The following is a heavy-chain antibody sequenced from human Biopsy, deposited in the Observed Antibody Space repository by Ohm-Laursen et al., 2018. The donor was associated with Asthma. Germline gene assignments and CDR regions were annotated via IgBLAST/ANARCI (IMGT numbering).Heavy chain of an antibody. J-gene: IGHJ4*02. CDR1: GGSISSFY. V-gene: IGHV4-59*07. CDR3: VRAVRNEQWLAPFDY. D-gene: IGHD6-19*01. Sequence: SDTLSLTCRVYGGSISSFYWSWTRQSPEKGLEWMGYVYWTGSTNYNPSLKSRITMSVDTSKNRMFPELTSVTAADTAIYYCVRAVRNEQWLAPFDYWGQGKPVTVSS. CDR2: VYWTGST.